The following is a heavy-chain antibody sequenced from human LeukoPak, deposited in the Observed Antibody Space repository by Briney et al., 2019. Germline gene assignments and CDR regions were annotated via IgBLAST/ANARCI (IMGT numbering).Heavy chain of an antibody. Sequence: GGSLRLSCAASGFTFSSYSMNWVRQAPGRGLEWVSSISSSSSYIYYADSVKGRFTISRDSAKNSLYLQMNSLRAEDTAVYYCARDSSGSYWGNDAFDIWGQGTMVTVSS. V-gene: IGHV3-21*01. J-gene: IGHJ3*02. CDR2: ISSSSSYI. D-gene: IGHD1-26*01. CDR1: GFTFSSYS. CDR3: ARDSSGSYWGNDAFDI.